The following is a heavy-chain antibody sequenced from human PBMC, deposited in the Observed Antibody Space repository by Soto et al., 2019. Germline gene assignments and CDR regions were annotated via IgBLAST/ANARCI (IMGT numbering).Heavy chain of an antibody. Sequence: QVQLVESGGGVVQPGRSLRLSCAASGFTFSTYGMHWVRQAPGKGPEWVAVISIDESNKYYADSVKGRFTISRDNSKNTLYLQMNSLRDDDTAVYYCAKGSEAARQELDYWGQGTLVTVSS. J-gene: IGHJ4*02. V-gene: IGHV3-30*18. D-gene: IGHD6-6*01. CDR3: AKGSEAARQELDY. CDR2: ISIDESNK. CDR1: GFTFSTYG.